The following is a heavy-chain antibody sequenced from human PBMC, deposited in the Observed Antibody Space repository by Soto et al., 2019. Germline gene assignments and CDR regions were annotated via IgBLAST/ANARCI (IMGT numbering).Heavy chain of an antibody. CDR1: GFTFSNAW. CDR3: ARQIYDSDTGPNFQYYFDS. V-gene: IGHV3-15*01. D-gene: IGHD3-22*01. J-gene: IGHJ4*02. CDR2: IRSKTDGGTT. Sequence: GGSLRLSCAASGFTFSNAWMYWVRQTPGKGLDLVGRIRSKTDGGTTEYAAPVKGRFTISRDDAKNTMYPQMNSLRASDTAMYYYARQIYDSDTGPNFQYYFDSWGQGTPVTVSS.